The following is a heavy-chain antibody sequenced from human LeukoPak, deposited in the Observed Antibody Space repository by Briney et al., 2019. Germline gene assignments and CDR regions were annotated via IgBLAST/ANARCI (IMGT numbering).Heavy chain of an antibody. CDR1: GYTFTGDA. Sequence: ASVKVSCKASGYTFTGDAMHWVRQAPGQRLEWMGWINAGNGNTKYSQKFQGRVTITRDTSASTAYMELSSLRSEDTAVYYCASGLIVVVAYPPVIWGQGTLVTVSS. D-gene: IGHD2-21*01. CDR2: INAGNGNT. J-gene: IGHJ4*02. CDR3: ASGLIVVVAYPPVI. V-gene: IGHV1-3*01.